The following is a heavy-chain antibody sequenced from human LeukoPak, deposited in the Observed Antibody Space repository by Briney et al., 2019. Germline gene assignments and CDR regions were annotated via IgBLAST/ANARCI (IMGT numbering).Heavy chain of an antibody. J-gene: IGHJ2*01. Sequence: GGSLRLSCAASVFTFSDYYMRWIRQAPGKGLEWVSYVSSSSSYTNYADSVKGRFTISRDNAKNSLYLQMNSLRAEDTAVYYCARGPYYAWIAFLAGNWYFDLWGRGTLVTVSS. V-gene: IGHV3-11*06. CDR2: VSSSSSYT. CDR1: VFTFSDYY. CDR3: ARGPYYAWIAFLAGNWYFDL. D-gene: IGHD3-22*01.